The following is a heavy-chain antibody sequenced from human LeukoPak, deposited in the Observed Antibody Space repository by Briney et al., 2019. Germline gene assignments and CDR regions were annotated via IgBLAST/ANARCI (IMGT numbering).Heavy chain of an antibody. CDR3: ARVPYYYDSSGDLYYFDY. Sequence: SETLSLTCTVSGGSISSYYWSWIRQPPGKGLEWIGYIYYNGSTYYNPSLKSRVTISVDTSKNQFSLKLSSVTAADTAVYYCARVPYYYDSSGDLYYFDYWGQGTLVTVSS. J-gene: IGHJ4*02. CDR1: GGSISSYY. V-gene: IGHV4-59*01. D-gene: IGHD3-22*01. CDR2: IYYNGST.